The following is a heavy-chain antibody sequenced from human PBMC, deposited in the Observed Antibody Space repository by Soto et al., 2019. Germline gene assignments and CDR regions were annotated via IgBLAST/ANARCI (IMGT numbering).Heavy chain of an antibody. Sequence: EVQLVESGGGLVQPGRSLRLSCAASGFTFDDYAMHWVRQAPGKGLEWVSGISWNSGSIGYADSVKGRFTISRDNAKNSLYLQMNNLRAEDTALYYCAKEAPLSYCGGDCYSRFFDYWGQGTLVTVSS. CDR2: ISWNSGSI. V-gene: IGHV3-9*01. CDR1: GFTFDDYA. CDR3: AKEAPLSYCGGDCYSRFFDY. D-gene: IGHD2-21*02. J-gene: IGHJ4*02.